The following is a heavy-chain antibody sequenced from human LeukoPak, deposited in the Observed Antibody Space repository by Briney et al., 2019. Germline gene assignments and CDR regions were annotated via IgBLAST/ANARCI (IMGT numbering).Heavy chain of an antibody. CDR3: ARDGRYSGYDP. V-gene: IGHV4-39*07. Sequence: PSETLSLTCTVSGGSISSSSYYWGWIRQPPGKGLEWIGSIYYSGSTYYNPSLKSRVTISVDTSKNQFSLKLSSVPAADTAVYYCARDGRYSGYDPWGQGTLVTVSS. CDR2: IYYSGST. D-gene: IGHD5-12*01. J-gene: IGHJ5*02. CDR1: GGSISSSSYY.